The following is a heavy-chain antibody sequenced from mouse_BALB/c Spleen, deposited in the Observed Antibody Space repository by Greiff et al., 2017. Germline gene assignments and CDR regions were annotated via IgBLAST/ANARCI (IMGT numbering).Heavy chain of an antibody. Sequence: EVKLMESGGGLVQPGGSRKLSCAASGFTFSSFGMHWVRQAPEKRLEWVAYISNGGGSTYYPDTVKGRFTISRDNAKNTLYLQMSSLKSEDTAMYYCARHYYGHWYFDVWGAGTTVTVSS. J-gene: IGHJ1*01. CDR1: GFTFSSFG. D-gene: IGHD1-2*01. V-gene: IGHV5-12-2*01. CDR2: ISNGGGST. CDR3: ARHYYGHWYFDV.